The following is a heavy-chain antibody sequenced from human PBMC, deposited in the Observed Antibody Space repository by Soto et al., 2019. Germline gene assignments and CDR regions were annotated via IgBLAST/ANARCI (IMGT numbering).Heavy chain of an antibody. CDR1: GYSLTSYG. Sequence: GQSLKISCKGSGYSLTSYGGAYMSHIPGKGLEWLCIIYPGDSDLIYSPSSQRQDTISADKTISTAYRQWSTLKASDIAIYYRARRGRNPQGHRGADLDYGGQGTLVAVSS. D-gene: IGHD5-12*01. CDR3: ARRGRNPQGHRGADLDY. J-gene: IGHJ4*02. CDR2: IYPGDSDL. V-gene: IGHV5-51*01.